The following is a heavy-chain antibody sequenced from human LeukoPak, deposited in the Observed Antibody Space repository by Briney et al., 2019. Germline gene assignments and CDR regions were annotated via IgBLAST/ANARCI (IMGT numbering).Heavy chain of an antibody. CDR1: GYTFTSYG. Sequence: ASVKVSCKASGYTFTSYGISWVRQAPGQGLEWMGWISAYNGNTNYAQKLQGRVTMTTDTSTTTAYMELRSLTSDDTAVYYCARTAAAYYYGSGSYNWFDPWGQGTLVTVSS. J-gene: IGHJ5*02. V-gene: IGHV1-18*01. CDR3: ARTAAAYYYGSGSYNWFDP. CDR2: ISAYNGNT. D-gene: IGHD3-10*01.